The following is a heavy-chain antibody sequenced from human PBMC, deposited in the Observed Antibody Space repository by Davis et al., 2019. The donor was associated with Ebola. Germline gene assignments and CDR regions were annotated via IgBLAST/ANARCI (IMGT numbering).Heavy chain of an antibody. CDR1: GGSVSSGSYY. V-gene: IGHV4-61*01. D-gene: IGHD5-12*01. CDR3: ARSGYTGYDPRINFDF. J-gene: IGHJ4*02. Sequence: MPSETLSLTCTVSGGSVSSGSYYWSWIRQPPGKGLEWIGYIYYSGSTNYNPSLKSRVTISVDTSKNQFSLKLSSVTAADTAVYYCARSGYTGYDPRINFDFWGQGTLVTVSS. CDR2: IYYSGST.